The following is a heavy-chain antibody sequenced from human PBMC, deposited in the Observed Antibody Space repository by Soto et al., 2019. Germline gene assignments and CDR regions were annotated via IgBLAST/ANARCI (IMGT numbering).Heavy chain of an antibody. CDR2: IYYSGST. CDR1: GGSISSYY. D-gene: IGHD3-10*01. CDR3: ARLRMVEGAYFAY. Sequence: PSETLSLTCTVSGGSISSYYWSWIRQPPGKGLEWIGYIYYSGSTNYNPSLKSRVTISVDTSKNQFSLKLSSVTAADTAVYYCARLRMVEGAYFAYWGQGTLVTVSS. J-gene: IGHJ4*02. V-gene: IGHV4-59*08.